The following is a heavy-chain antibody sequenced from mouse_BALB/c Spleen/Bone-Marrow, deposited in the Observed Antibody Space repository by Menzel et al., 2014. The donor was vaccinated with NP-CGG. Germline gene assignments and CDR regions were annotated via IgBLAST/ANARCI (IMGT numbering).Heavy chain of an antibody. J-gene: IGHJ2*01. CDR2: IDPANGNT. V-gene: IGHV14-3*02. CDR3: ATDSSGYLDY. D-gene: IGHD3-2*01. Sequence: VQLKESGAELVKPGASVKLSCTASGFNIKDTYMHWVKQRPEQGLEWIGRIDPANGNTKYDPKFQGKATITADTSSNTAYLQLSSLTSEDTAFYYCATDSSGYLDYWGQGTTLTVSS. CDR1: GFNIKDTY.